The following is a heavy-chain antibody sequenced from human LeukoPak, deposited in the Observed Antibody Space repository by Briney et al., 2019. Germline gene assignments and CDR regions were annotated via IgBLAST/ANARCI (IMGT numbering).Heavy chain of an antibody. CDR2: ISGSGGNT. Sequence: GGSLRLSCAASGFTFSSYAMSWVRQAPGKGLEWVSAISGSGGNTYYAGSVKGRFTISRDNSKNTLYLQMNSLRAEDTAVYYCAKAGSIRFDYWGQGTLVTVSS. CDR1: GFTFSSYA. V-gene: IGHV3-23*01. CDR3: AKAGSIRFDY. J-gene: IGHJ4*02. D-gene: IGHD1-26*01.